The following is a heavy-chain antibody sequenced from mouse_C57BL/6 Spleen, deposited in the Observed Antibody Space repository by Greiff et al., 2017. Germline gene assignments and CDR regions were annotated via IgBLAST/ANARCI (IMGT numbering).Heavy chain of an antibody. J-gene: IGHJ4*01. Sequence: VKLVESGPELVKPGASVKISCKASGYSFTGYYMNWVKQSPEKSLEWIGEINPSPCGTTYNQTFKAKATLTVDKSSSTAYMQLKSLTSEDAAVYYCARKNWVYAMDYWGQGTSVTVSS. V-gene: IGHV1-42*01. CDR3: ARKNWVYAMDY. CDR1: GYSFTGYY. D-gene: IGHD4-1*01. CDR2: INPSPCGT.